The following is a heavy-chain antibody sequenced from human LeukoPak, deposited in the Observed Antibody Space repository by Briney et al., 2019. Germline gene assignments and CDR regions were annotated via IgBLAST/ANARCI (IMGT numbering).Heavy chain of an antibody. Sequence: SETPSLTCAVYGGSFSGYYWSWIRQPPGKGLEWIGEINHTGSTNYNPSLKSRVTISVDTSKNQFSLKLSSVTAADTAVYFCASRYYDSSGYTNWFDPWGQGTLVTVSS. J-gene: IGHJ5*02. CDR3: ASRYYDSSGYTNWFDP. V-gene: IGHV4-34*01. CDR1: GGSFSGYY. CDR2: INHTGST. D-gene: IGHD3-22*01.